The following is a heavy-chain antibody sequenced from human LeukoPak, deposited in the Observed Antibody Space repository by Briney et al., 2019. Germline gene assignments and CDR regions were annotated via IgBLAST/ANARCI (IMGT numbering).Heavy chain of an antibody. D-gene: IGHD1-14*01. Sequence: GASVKVSCKASGYTFTKYDIHRVRQATGQGLEWMAWMDTNTDNTAYAQEFQGRVTITRNTSISTAYMELRSLRSEDTAVYYCARGVNLGDMDVWGKGTTVTVPS. V-gene: IGHV1-8*03. CDR3: ARGVNLGDMDV. CDR2: MDTNTDNT. J-gene: IGHJ6*03. CDR1: GYTFTKYD.